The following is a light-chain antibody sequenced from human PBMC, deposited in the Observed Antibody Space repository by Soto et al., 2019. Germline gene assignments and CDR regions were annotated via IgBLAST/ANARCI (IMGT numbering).Light chain of an antibody. J-gene: IGKJ2*01. CDR1: QTISSN. V-gene: IGKV3-15*01. CDR2: GAS. Sequence: EIVMTQSPATLSVSPGDSATLSCRASQTISSNLAWYQQRPGQAPRLLIHGASTRATGVPARFSGSGSGTEFTLTIGSLQSEDFAVYYCQQYHNWPPQYSFGQGTKLQIK. CDR3: QQYHNWPPQYS.